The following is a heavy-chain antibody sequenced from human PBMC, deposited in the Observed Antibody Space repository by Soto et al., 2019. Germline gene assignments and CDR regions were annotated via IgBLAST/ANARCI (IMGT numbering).Heavy chain of an antibody. CDR3: AKGGSGRPYDYNGMDD. J-gene: IGHJ6*02. CDR2: ISGSGGST. V-gene: IGHV3-23*01. Sequence: GGSLRHSCAASGFTFSSYAMSWVRQAPGKGLEWVSAISGSGGSTYYADAVKGRFTISRDNSKKTLYLQMNSLRDEDTAVYYCAKGGSGRPYDYNGMDDWGQVTTVTVSS. D-gene: IGHD3-10*01. CDR1: GFTFSSYA.